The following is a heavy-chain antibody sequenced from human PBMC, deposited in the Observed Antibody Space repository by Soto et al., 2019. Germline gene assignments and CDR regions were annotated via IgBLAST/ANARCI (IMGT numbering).Heavy chain of an antibody. Sequence: SETLSLTCAVSSGSISSSNWWSWVRQPPGKGLEWIGEIYHSGSTNYNPSLKSRVTISVDTSKNQFSLKLSSVTAADTAVYYCARELYCSSTSCHDYWGQGTLLTVSS. CDR3: ARELYCSSTSCHDY. V-gene: IGHV4-4*02. CDR2: IYHSGST. J-gene: IGHJ4*02. D-gene: IGHD2-2*01. CDR1: SGSISSSNW.